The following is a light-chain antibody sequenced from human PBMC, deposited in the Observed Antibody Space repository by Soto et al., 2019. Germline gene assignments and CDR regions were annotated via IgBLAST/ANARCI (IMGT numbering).Light chain of an antibody. CDR1: QSVSSN. CDR3: QQYDNRPFT. V-gene: IGKV3-15*01. CDR2: GVS. Sequence: ETVMTQSPATLSVSPGERATLSCRASQSVSSNLAWYQQKPGQAPRLLIYGVSARATGIPARFSASGSGTEFTLTITSLQSEDFAVYYCQQYDNRPFTFGPGTKVDIK. J-gene: IGKJ3*01.